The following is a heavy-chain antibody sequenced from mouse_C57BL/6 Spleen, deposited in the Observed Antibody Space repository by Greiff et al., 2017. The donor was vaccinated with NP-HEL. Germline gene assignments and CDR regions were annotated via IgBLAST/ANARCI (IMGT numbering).Heavy chain of an antibody. V-gene: IGHV1-82*01. J-gene: IGHJ2*01. Sequence: VQLQQSGPELVKPGASVKISCKASGYAFSSSWMNWVKQRPGKGLEWIGRIYPGDGDTNYNGKFKGKATLTADKSSGTAYMQLSSLTSEDSAVYFCAKGQLRFYYFDYWGQGTTLTVSS. D-gene: IGHD3-2*02. CDR3: AKGQLRFYYFDY. CDR2: IYPGDGDT. CDR1: GYAFSSSW.